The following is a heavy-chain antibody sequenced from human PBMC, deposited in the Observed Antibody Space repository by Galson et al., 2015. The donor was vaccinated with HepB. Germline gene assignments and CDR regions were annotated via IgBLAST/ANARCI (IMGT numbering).Heavy chain of an antibody. J-gene: IGHJ4*02. CDR3: ARTPNGFYGHYFDF. CDR1: GFSLSTSAMC. V-gene: IGHV2-70*11. CDR2: IDWNDDK. Sequence: PALVKPTQTLTLTCTFSGFSLSTSAMCVSWIRQPPGKALEWLARIDWNDDKYFSTSLRTRLSVSKDTSKNQVVLTLTDVDPVDTATYFCARTPNGFYGHYFDFWGQGALVTVSS. D-gene: IGHD3-3*01.